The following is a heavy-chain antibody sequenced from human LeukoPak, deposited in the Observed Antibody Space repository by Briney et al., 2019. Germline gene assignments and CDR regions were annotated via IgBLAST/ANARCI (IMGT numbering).Heavy chain of an antibody. D-gene: IGHD2-2*01. Sequence: GGSLRLSCAASGFTFSSYSMNWVRQAPGKGLEWVSSISSSSYIYYADSAKGRFTISRDNAKNSLYLQMNSLRAEDTAVYYCARDLPRVVVPPIRFRHWGQGTLVTVSS. J-gene: IGHJ1*01. V-gene: IGHV3-21*01. CDR1: GFTFSSYS. CDR3: ARDLPRVVVPPIRFRH. CDR2: ISSSSYI.